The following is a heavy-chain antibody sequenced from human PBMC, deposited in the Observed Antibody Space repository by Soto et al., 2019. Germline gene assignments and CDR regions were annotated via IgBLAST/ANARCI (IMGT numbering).Heavy chain of an antibody. V-gene: IGHV4-30-4*01. CDR3: ARGVQMQVRGNYKVGGNWFDP. D-gene: IGHD3-10*01. Sequence: PSETLSLTCTVSGGSISSGDYYWSWIRQPPGKGLEWIGYIYYSGSTYYNPSLKSRVTISVDTSKNQFSLKLSSVTAADTAVYYCARGVQMQVRGNYKVGGNWFDPWGQGTLVTVSS. CDR2: IYYSGST. J-gene: IGHJ5*02. CDR1: GGSISSGDYY.